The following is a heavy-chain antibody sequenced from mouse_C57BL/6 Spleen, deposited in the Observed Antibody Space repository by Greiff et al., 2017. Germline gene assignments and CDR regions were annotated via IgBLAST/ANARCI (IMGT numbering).Heavy chain of an antibody. J-gene: IGHJ4*01. D-gene: IGHD2-1*01. Sequence: QVQLQQPGAELVKPGASVKLSCKASGYTFTSYWMHWVKQRPGQGREWIGMIHPNSGSTNYNEKFKSKATLTVDKSSSTAYMQRSSLTSEDSAVYYCARDGNYAMDYWGQGTSVTVSS. CDR1: GYTFTSYW. CDR3: ARDGNYAMDY. V-gene: IGHV1-64*01. CDR2: IHPNSGST.